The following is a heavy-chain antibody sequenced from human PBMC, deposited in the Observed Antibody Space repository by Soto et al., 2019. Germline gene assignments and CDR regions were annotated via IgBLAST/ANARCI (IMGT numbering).Heavy chain of an antibody. CDR1: GGTFSSYA. J-gene: IGHJ6*02. CDR2: IIPIFGTA. CDR3: ARDGGSGSYGFYYYGMDV. V-gene: IGHV1-69*13. D-gene: IGHD3-10*01. Sequence: GASVKVSCKASGGTFSSYAISWVRQAPGQGLEWMGGIIPIFGTANYAQKFQGRVTITADESTSTAYMELSSLRSEDTAVYYRARDGGSGSYGFYYYGMDVWGQGTTVTVS.